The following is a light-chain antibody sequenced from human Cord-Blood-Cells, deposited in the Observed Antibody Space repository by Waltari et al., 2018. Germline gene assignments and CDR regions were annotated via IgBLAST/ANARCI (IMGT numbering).Light chain of an antibody. CDR1: QSVSSY. J-gene: IGKJ1*01. V-gene: IGKV3-11*01. CDR3: QQSSNWPVT. Sequence: EIVLTQSPATLSLSPGERATLSCRASQSVSSYLAWYQQKPGQAPRLLIYDASNRATGTPARFSGSGSGTDFTLTISRLEPEDFAVYYCQQSSNWPVTFGQGTKVEIK. CDR2: DAS.